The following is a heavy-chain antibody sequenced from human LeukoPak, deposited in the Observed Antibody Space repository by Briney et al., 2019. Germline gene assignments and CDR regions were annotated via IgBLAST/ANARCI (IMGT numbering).Heavy chain of an antibody. J-gene: IGHJ4*02. D-gene: IGHD1-26*01. V-gene: IGHV4-38-2*02. Sequence: SETLSLTCTVSGYSISSGYYRGWIRQPPGKGLEWIGSIYHSGSTYYNPSLKSRVTISVDTSKNQFSLKLGSVTAADTAVYYCAKVQHISGSSTPFDYWGQGTLVTVSS. CDR1: GYSISSGYY. CDR2: IYHSGST. CDR3: AKVQHISGSSTPFDY.